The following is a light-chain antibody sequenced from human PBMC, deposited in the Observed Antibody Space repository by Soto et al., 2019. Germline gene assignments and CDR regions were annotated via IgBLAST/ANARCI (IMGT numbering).Light chain of an antibody. CDR3: QQYNSYPWT. V-gene: IGKV1-5*01. CDR1: QSINNW. Sequence: DIQMTQSPSTLSASVGDRVTITCRASQSINNWLAWYQQKPGKAPKLLIYDASSLESGVPTRFSGSGSGTEFTLTISSLQPDDFATYYFQQYNSYPWTFGQGTKVDIK. J-gene: IGKJ1*01. CDR2: DAS.